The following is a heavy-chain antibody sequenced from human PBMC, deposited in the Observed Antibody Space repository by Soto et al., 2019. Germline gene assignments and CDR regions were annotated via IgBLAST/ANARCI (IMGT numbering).Heavy chain of an antibody. D-gene: IGHD3-22*01. V-gene: IGHV3-30*18. CDR1: GFTFSSYG. CDR2: ISYDGSNK. J-gene: IGHJ4*02. Sequence: ALRLSCAASGFTFSSYGMHWVRQAPGKGLEWVAVISYDGSNKYYADSVKGRFTISRDNSKNTLYLQMNSLRAEDTAVYYCAKDMEADSSGYYYAPDYWGQGTLVTVSS. CDR3: AKDMEADSSGYYYAPDY.